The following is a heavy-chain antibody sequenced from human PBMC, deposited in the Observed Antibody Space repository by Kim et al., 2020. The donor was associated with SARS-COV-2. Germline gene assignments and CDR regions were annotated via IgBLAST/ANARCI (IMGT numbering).Heavy chain of an antibody. J-gene: IGHJ6*02. CDR2: TIPMSGTT. D-gene: IGHD6-19*01. V-gene: IGHV1-69*13. CDR1: GDTFTNYA. CDR3: ARVSIEVSTADWDFFFGMDV. Sequence: SVKVSCKASGDTFTNYAYSWVRQAPGHGLEWVGGTIPMSGTTDYAQSFQGRVTITADESSSTAYMEMRSLRSEDTGLYYCARVSIEVSTADWDFFFGMDVWGQGTTITVSS.